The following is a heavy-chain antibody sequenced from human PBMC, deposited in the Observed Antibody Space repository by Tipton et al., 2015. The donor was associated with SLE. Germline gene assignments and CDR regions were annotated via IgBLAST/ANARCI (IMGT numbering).Heavy chain of an antibody. CDR1: GFTFSTYT. D-gene: IGHD1-26*01. Sequence: SLRLSCAASGFTFSTYTMYWVRQAPGKGLEWVSVIYSGESKAYYADSVKGRFAISRDNSQNMLYLQMTGLTAEDTALYYCAKDYGELWPRWYFDLWGRGTLVTVSS. CDR3: AKDYGELWPRWYFDL. V-gene: IGHV3-23*03. CDR2: IYSGESKA. J-gene: IGHJ2*01.